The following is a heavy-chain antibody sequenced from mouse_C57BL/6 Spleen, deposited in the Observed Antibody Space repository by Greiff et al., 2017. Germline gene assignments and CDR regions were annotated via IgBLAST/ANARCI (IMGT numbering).Heavy chain of an antibody. CDR1: GFTFSSYT. CDR3: ARRGYYGSSYEYFDV. D-gene: IGHD1-1*01. CDR2: ISGGGGNT. Sequence: EVQRVESGGGLVKPGGSLKLSCAASGFTFSSYTMSWVRQTPEKRLEWVATISGGGGNTYYPDSVKGRFTISGDNAKNTLYLQMSSLRSEDTALYYCARRGYYGSSYEYFDVWGTGTTVTVSS. V-gene: IGHV5-9*01. J-gene: IGHJ1*03.